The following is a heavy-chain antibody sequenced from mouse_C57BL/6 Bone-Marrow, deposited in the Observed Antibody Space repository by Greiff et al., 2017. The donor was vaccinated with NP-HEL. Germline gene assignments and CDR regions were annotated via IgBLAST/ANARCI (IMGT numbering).Heavy chain of an antibody. J-gene: IGHJ4*01. CDR2: IDPSDSYT. CDR3: ARDPYYYGSSYEGYYAMDY. Sequence: VQLQQSGAELVKPGASVKLSCKASGYTFTSYWMQWVKQRPGQGLEWIGEIDPSDSYTNYNQKFKGKATLTVDTSSSTAYMQLSSLTSEDSAVYDCARDPYYYGSSYEGYYAMDYWGQGTSVTVSS. CDR1: GYTFTSYW. D-gene: IGHD1-1*01. V-gene: IGHV1-50*01.